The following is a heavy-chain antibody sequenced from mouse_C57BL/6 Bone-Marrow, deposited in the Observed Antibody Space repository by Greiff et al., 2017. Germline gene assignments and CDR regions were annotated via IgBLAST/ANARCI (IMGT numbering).Heavy chain of an antibody. D-gene: IGHD3-2*02. CDR1: GYTFTDYN. J-gene: IGHJ2*01. V-gene: IGHV1-18*01. Sequence: VQLQQSGPELVKPGASVKIPCKASGYTFTDYNMDWVKQSHGKSLEWIGDINPNNGGTIYNQKFKGKATLTVDKSSSTAYMELRSLTSEDTAVYYGAREGGTAQFLFDYWGQGTTLTVSS. CDR3: AREGGTAQFLFDY. CDR2: INPNNGGT.